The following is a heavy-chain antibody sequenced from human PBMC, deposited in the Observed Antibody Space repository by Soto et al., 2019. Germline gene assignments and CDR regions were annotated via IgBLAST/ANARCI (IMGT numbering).Heavy chain of an antibody. J-gene: IGHJ6*02. CDR3: VSYRDYYYDMDV. D-gene: IGHD3-10*01. V-gene: IGHV1-8*01. CDR2: MNVNTGYT. CDR1: GYTFTSYD. Sequence: QVQLVQSGAEVKKPGASVKVSCKASGYTFTSYDIHWVRQATGQGLEWMGWMNVNTGYTDSAQRFRGRVTLTKNTSISTAYIELSSLTSEGTAVYYCVSYRDYYYDMDVWGHGTKVTGSS.